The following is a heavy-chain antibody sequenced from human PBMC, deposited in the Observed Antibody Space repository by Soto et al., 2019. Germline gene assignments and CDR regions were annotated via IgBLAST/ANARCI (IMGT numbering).Heavy chain of an antibody. J-gene: IGHJ5*02. CDR1: GFTFSSYA. V-gene: IGHV3-23*01. CDR3: ANGSRFDP. Sequence: GESLKISCAASGFTFSSYAVSWVRQAPGKGLEWVSAISGSGGSTYYADSVKGRFTISRDNSKNTLYLQMNSLRAEDTAVYYCANGSRFDPWGQGTLVTVSS. D-gene: IGHD3-10*01. CDR2: ISGSGGST.